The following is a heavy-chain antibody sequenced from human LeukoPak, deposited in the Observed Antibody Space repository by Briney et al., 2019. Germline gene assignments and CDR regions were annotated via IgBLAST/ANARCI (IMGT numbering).Heavy chain of an antibody. CDR2: IYYSGNT. CDR1: GGSISSYY. CDR3: ASQLLWFGERENYYMDV. Sequence: PSETLSLTCTVSGGSISSYYWSWIRQPPGKGLEWIGYIYYSGNTNYNLSLKSRVTISVDTSKNQFSLKLSSVTAADTAVYYCASQLLWFGERENYYMDVWGKGTTVTVSS. D-gene: IGHD3-10*01. V-gene: IGHV4-59*01. J-gene: IGHJ6*03.